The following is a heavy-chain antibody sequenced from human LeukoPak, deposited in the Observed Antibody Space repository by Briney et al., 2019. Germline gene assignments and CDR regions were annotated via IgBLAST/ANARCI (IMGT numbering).Heavy chain of an antibody. CDR1: GFIFSTYA. J-gene: IGHJ4*02. CDR2: ISYDGTNK. D-gene: IGHD3-3*01. CDR3: ARDRTGPLRSGYYDSFLH. V-gene: IGHV3-30-3*01. Sequence: GGSLRLSCAASGFIFSTYAIHWVRQAPGEELEWVAIISYDGTNKYYADSVKGRFTISRDNTKNTVFLQMDSLRAEDTAVYYCARDRTGPLRSGYYDSFLHWGQGTLVTVSS.